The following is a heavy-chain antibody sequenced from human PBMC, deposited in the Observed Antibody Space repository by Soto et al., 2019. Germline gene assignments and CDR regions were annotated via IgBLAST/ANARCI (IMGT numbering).Heavy chain of an antibody. CDR3: ARSLGYCSSSTCYSLQFLEWSLRGMDV. CDR2: VIPIFGTT. CDR1: GGTFSSYA. J-gene: IGHJ6*02. V-gene: IGHV1-69*01. Sequence: QVQLVQSETELKKPGSSVKVSCKAYGGTFSSYAINWVRQAPGQGLEWMGGVIPIFGTTNYAQKFQGRVTITADEATSTAYMELSSRRSEDSAVYYCARSLGYCSSSTCYSLQFLEWSLRGMDVWGQGTTVTVSS. D-gene: IGHD2-2*01.